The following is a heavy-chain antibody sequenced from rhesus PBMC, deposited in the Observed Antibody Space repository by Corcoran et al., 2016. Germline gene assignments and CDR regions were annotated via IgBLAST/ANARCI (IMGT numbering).Heavy chain of an antibody. CDR2: INGNSGST. D-gene: IGHD2-27*01. Sequence: QVQLQESGPGLVKPSETLSLTCAVAGGSFSHSWWSWLRQPPGQGMAWIGEINGNSGSTNYNPSLKRRVTMSKDASKNQFSLKLSSVTAADTAVYYCARYEWYLLHMGPFDYWGQGVLVTVSS. CDR3: ARYEWYLLHMGPFDY. CDR1: GGSFSHSW. J-gene: IGHJ4*01. V-gene: IGHV4-80*01.